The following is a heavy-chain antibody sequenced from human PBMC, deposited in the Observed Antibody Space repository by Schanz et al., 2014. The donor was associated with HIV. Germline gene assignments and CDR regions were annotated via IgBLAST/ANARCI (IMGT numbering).Heavy chain of an antibody. Sequence: EVQLLESGGGLVQPGGSLRLSCAAGGFTSSDYTMNWVRQAPGKGLEWVSSISSSSGYIRYADSVRGRFAISRDNAKNSLFLQMNSLRDEDTAVYYCARTAPTKYYYDSSGVRGAFDIWGQGTMVTVSS. D-gene: IGHD3-22*01. V-gene: IGHV3-21*02. CDR2: ISSSSGYI. CDR3: ARTAPTKYYYDSSGVRGAFDI. J-gene: IGHJ3*02. CDR1: GFTSSDYT.